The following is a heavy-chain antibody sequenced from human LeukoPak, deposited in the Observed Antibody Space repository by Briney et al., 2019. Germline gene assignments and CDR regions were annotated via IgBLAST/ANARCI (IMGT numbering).Heavy chain of an antibody. Sequence: SETLSLTCTVSGGSISSGGYYWSWIRQPPGKGLEWIGYIYHSGSTYYNPSLKSRVTISVDRSKNQFSLKLSSVTAADTAVYYCAGNGYSSGWYDRPFDYWGQGTLVTVSS. J-gene: IGHJ4*02. V-gene: IGHV4-30-2*01. D-gene: IGHD6-19*01. CDR3: AGNGYSSGWYDRPFDY. CDR1: GGSISSGGYY. CDR2: IYHSGST.